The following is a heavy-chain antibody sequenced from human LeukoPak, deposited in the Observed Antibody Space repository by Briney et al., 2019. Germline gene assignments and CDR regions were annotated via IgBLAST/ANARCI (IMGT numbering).Heavy chain of an antibody. CDR3: ARTPDIAVISD. V-gene: IGHV4-39*01. J-gene: IGHJ4*02. D-gene: IGHD5-12*01. CDR2: IYSSGRT. CDR1: GGSISSISYY. Sequence: SDTLSLTCGVSGGSISSISYYWGWIRQPPGKGLEWIGSIYSSGRTYYNPSLQSRVTIAVDTSKHQFSLKLTSVTATDTAVYYCARTPDIAVISDWGQGTLVTVSS.